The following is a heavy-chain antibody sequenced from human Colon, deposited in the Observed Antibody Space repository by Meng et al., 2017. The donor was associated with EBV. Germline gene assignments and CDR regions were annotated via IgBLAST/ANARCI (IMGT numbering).Heavy chain of an antibody. CDR1: GYTLPRYP. V-gene: IGHV7-4-1*02. J-gene: IGHJ4*02. CDR3: GTLKYTSGFYGPAY. D-gene: IGHD6-19*01. CDR2: ISTNTGNP. Sequence: QVQLVQSGSELNRLRAQVNVSCQASGYTLPRYPMNWVRQAPGQGLEWMGWISTNTGNPTYAQGFTGRFVFSVDTSVSTAYLQISSLKAEDTAVYYCGTLKYTSGFYGPAYWGQGALVTVSS.